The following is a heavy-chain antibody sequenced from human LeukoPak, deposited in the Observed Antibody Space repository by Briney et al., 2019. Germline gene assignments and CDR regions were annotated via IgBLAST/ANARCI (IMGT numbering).Heavy chain of an antibody. D-gene: IGHD1-1*01. CDR3: ARRPTGRNYYFDY. Sequence: GESLKISLKASGYSFTTYWIGWVRQMPGKGLGWMGIIYPGDSDTRYSPSFQGQVTISVDKSISTAYLQWTSLKASDTAMYYCARRPTGRNYYFDYWGQGALVTVSS. CDR2: IYPGDSDT. J-gene: IGHJ4*02. CDR1: GYSFTTYW. V-gene: IGHV5-51*01.